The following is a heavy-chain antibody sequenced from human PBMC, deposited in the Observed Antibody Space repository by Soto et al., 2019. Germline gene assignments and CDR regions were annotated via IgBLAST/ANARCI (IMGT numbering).Heavy chain of an antibody. CDR3: ASLYSSSWIDY. V-gene: IGHV4-34*01. J-gene: IGHJ4*02. CDR2: INHSGST. Sequence: QVQLQQWGAGLLKPSETLSLTCAVYGGSFSGYYWSWIRQPPGKGLEWIGEINHSGSTNYNPSLKRRVALSVYTSKNQFSLKLSSVTAADTAVYYCASLYSSSWIDYWGQGTLVTVSS. D-gene: IGHD6-13*01. CDR1: GGSFSGYY.